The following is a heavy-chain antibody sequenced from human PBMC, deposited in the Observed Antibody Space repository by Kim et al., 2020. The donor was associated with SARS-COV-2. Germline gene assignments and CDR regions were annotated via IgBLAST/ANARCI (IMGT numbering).Heavy chain of an antibody. V-gene: IGHV4-59*01. CDR3: SREGGNGYYYYYIEV. J-gene: IGHJ6*03. Sequence: SETLSLTCAVYGWSFSGSSWSWIRQPPGKGLEWIGYIYYSGSTNYNPSLKSRVTISVDTSKNQFSLKLSSLTAADTAVYYCSREGGNGYYYYYIEVWGKG. CDR2: IYYSGST. D-gene: IGHD2-8*01. CDR1: GWSFSGSS.